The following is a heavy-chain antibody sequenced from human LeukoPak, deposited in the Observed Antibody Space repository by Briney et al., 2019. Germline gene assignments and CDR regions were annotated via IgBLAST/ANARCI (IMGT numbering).Heavy chain of an antibody. J-gene: IGHJ4*02. CDR1: GFTFSSYW. CDR2: IKQDGSEK. V-gene: IGHV3-7*01. D-gene: IGHD6-6*01. CDR3: ASDSSSSFPNYFDY. Sequence: GGSLRLSCAASGFTFSSYWMSWVRQAPGKGLEWVANIKQDGSEKYYVDSVMGRFTISRDNAKNSLYLQMNSLRAEDTAVYYCASDSSSSFPNYFDYWGQGTLVTVSS.